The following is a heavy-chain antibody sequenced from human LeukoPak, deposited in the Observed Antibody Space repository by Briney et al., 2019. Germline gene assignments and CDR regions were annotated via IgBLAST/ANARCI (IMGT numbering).Heavy chain of an antibody. V-gene: IGHV4-61*02. CDR1: GGSITSGSYF. CDR3: ARDLGTGSYYPFDY. J-gene: IGHJ4*02. D-gene: IGHD1-26*01. CDR2: IYITETT. Sequence: SETLSLTCTVSGGSITSGSYFWSWIRQSAGKGLEWIGRIYITETTNYNPSLKSRVTMSADTSRNQFSLKLSSVTPADTAVYYCARDLGTGSYYPFDYWGQGTLVTVSS.